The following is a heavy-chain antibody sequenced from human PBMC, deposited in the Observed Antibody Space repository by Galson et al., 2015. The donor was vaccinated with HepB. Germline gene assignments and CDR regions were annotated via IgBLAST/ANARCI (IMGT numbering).Heavy chain of an antibody. J-gene: IGHJ6*03. CDR2: IYYSGST. CDR1: GGSISSGGYY. Sequence: LSLTCTVSGGSISSGGYYWSWIRQHPGKGLEWIGYIYYSGSTYYNPSLKSRVTISVDTSKNQFSLKLSSVTAADTAVYYCARGLEYDFWSGYYTGGYYYYYMDVWGKGTTVTVSS. CDR3: ARGLEYDFWSGYYTGGYYYYYMDV. V-gene: IGHV4-31*03. D-gene: IGHD3-3*01.